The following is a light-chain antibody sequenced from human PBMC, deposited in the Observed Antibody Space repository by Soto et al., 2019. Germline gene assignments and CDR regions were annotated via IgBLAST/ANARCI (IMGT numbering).Light chain of an antibody. CDR3: QQYGSSPT. CDR1: QSVSSSY. J-gene: IGKJ4*01. V-gene: IGKV3-20*01. Sequence: EIVLTQSPGTLSLSPGERATLSCRASQSVSSSYLAWYQQKLGQAPRLLVYGASSRATGIPDRFSGSGSGTDFTLTISRLEPADSAVYYCQQYGSSPTFGGGTKVDVK. CDR2: GAS.